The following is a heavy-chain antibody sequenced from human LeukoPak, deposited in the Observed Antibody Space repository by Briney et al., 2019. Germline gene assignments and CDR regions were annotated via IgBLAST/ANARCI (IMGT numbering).Heavy chain of an antibody. CDR3: ARDSYSSSWYGWNWFDP. J-gene: IGHJ5*02. Sequence: PSETLSLTCTVSGGSISSTNYYWNWIRLPAGKGLEWIGRIYTSGSTNYNPSLKSRVTISVDTSKNQFSLKLSSVTAADTAVYYCARDSYSSSWYGWNWFDPWGQGTLVTVSS. CDR1: GGSISSTNYY. V-gene: IGHV4-61*02. D-gene: IGHD6-13*01. CDR2: IYTSGST.